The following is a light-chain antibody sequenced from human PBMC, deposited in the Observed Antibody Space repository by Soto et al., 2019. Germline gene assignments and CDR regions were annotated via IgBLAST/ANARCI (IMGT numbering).Light chain of an antibody. Sequence: EIVLTQSPATLSLSPGERATLSCRASQTISSYLLWYQQKPGQAPRLLIYDASNRATGIPARFSGSGSGTDFTLTINRLEPEDFAVYYCQLYGISPHFGQGTRPEVK. V-gene: IGKV3-11*01. J-gene: IGKJ5*01. CDR1: QTISSY. CDR2: DAS. CDR3: QLYGISPH.